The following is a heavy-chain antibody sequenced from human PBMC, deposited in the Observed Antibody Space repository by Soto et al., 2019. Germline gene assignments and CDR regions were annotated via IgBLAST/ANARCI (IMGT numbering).Heavy chain of an antibody. V-gene: IGHV1-69*02. CDR3: TIGSWSGEVFDI. CDR2: IIPMLGVR. J-gene: IGHJ3*02. Sequence: QVQLVQSGAEVKKPGSSVKVSCKDSGGTFNIYSMFWVRQAPGQGLEWMGRIIPMLGVRNYAQRFQDRVTITADKPTPAVHMQLSSLRSEDTALYYCTIGSWSGEVFDIWGQGTMVTVSS. CDR1: GGTFNIYS. D-gene: IGHD2-21*01.